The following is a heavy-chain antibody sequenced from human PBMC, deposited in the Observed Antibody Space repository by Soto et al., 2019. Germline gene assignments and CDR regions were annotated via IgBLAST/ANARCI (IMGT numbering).Heavy chain of an antibody. CDR2: INPKSGGT. V-gene: IGHV1-2*04. D-gene: IGHD2-8*01. J-gene: IGHJ6*02. Sequence: ASVKVSCKASGYSFTDYHIHWVRQAPGQGLEWLGRINPKSGGTSTAQKFQGWVTMTADTSISTASMELTRLTSDDTAIYYCARGDSTDCSNGVCSFFYNHDMDVWGQGTTVTAP. CDR3: ARGDSTDCSNGVCSFFYNHDMDV. CDR1: GYSFTDYH.